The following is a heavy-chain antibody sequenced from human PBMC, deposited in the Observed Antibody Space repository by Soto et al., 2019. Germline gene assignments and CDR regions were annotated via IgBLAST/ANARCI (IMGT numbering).Heavy chain of an antibody. Sequence: SVKVSCKASRVAFSKFIVTWVRQAPGLGLEWVGGIIPIFGTANYAQKLQGRVTITADESTSTSYMEVNNLRSEDTAVYYCAKVRYSSPMGYYYGMDVWGQGTTVTVSS. CDR1: RVAFSKFI. CDR3: AKVRYSSPMGYYYGMDV. V-gene: IGHV1-69*13. J-gene: IGHJ6*02. CDR2: IIPIFGTA. D-gene: IGHD6-19*01.